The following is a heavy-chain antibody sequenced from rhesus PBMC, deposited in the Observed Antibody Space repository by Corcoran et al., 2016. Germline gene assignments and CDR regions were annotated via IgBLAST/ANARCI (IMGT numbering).Heavy chain of an antibody. CDR2: ISGRSGST. CDR1: GGSISSNC. J-gene: IGHJ2*01. V-gene: IGHV4-173*01. Sequence: QLQLQESGPGLVKPSETLSLTCAVSGGSISSNCWSGISQPPGKGLEWIGPISGRSGSTTEHPSLKTRVTISTDTSKHQFSLKLNSVTAADTAVYYCARGSATFDLWGPGTPITISS. D-gene: IGHD2-21*01. CDR3: ARGSATFDL.